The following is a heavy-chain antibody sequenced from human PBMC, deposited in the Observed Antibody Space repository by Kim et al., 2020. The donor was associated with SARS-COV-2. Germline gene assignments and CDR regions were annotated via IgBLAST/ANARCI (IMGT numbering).Heavy chain of an antibody. CDR3: TTVLRYFDWTIIGDYYSYGMDV. J-gene: IGHJ6*02. D-gene: IGHD3-9*01. V-gene: IGHV3-15*01. Sequence: GGSLRLSCAASGFTFSNAWMSWVRQAPGKGLEWVGRIKSKTDGGTTDYAAPVKGRFTISRDDSKNTLYLQMNSLKTEDTAVYYCTTVLRYFDWTIIGDYYSYGMDVWGQGTTVTVSS. CDR2: IKSKTDGGTT. CDR1: GFTFSNAW.